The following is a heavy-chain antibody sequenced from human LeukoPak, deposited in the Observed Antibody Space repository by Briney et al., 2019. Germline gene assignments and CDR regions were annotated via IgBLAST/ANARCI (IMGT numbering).Heavy chain of an antibody. D-gene: IGHD1-26*01. CDR1: GFTFSNYA. J-gene: IGHJ4*02. V-gene: IGHV3-23*01. Sequence: GGSLRLSCAASGFTFSNYAMSWVRQAPGKRLEWVSAIIGGGTDTYYPDSVKGRFTISRDNAENSLYPQMNSLRAEDTAVYYCARNWDMDYWGQGTLVTVSS. CDR3: ARNWDMDY. CDR2: IIGGGTDT.